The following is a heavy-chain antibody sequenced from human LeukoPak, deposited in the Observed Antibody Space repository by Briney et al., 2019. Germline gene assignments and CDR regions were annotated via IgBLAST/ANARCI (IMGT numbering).Heavy chain of an antibody. V-gene: IGHV1-3*01. CDR2: INAGNGNT. CDR1: GYTFTNYA. CDR3: ARDRVRDGYNPGDN. J-gene: IGHJ4*02. D-gene: IGHD5-24*01. Sequence: ASVKVSCKASGYTFTNYAIHWVRQAPGQRLEWMGWINAGNGNTKYSEKFQGRVTITRDTSASTAYMELSSLRSEDTAVYYCARDRVRDGYNPGDNWGQGTLVTVCS.